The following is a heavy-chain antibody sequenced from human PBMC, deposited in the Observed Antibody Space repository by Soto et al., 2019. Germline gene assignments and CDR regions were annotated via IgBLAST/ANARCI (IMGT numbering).Heavy chain of an antibody. CDR2: IYYSGST. Sequence: KPSETLSLTCTVSGGSISSYYWSWIRQPPGKGLEWIGYIYYSGSTNYNPSLKSRVTISVDTSKNQFSLKLSSVTAADTAVYYCARGITPRTNDAFDIWGQGTMVTVSS. J-gene: IGHJ3*02. D-gene: IGHD3-3*01. CDR1: GGSISSYY. V-gene: IGHV4-59*01. CDR3: ARGITPRTNDAFDI.